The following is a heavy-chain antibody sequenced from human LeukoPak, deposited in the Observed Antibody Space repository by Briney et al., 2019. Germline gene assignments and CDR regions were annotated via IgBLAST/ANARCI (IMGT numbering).Heavy chain of an antibody. D-gene: IGHD3-16*01. Sequence: PGGSLRLSCAASGFTVSSNYMSWVRQAPGKGLEWVSVIYSGGTTYSADSVKGRFTISRDNSKNTLYLQMNSLRAEDTAVYYCAKNYVNDYWGQGTLVTVSS. V-gene: IGHV3-53*01. CDR2: IYSGGTT. J-gene: IGHJ4*02. CDR1: GFTVSSNY. CDR3: AKNYVNDY.